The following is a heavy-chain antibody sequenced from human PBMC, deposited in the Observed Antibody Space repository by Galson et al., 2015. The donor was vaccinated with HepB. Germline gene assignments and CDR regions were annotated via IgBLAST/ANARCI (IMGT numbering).Heavy chain of an antibody. CDR2: ISYDGSNK. D-gene: IGHD6-13*01. V-gene: IGHV3-30*18. Sequence: SLRLSCAASGFTFSSYGMHWVRQAPGKGLEWVAVISYDGSNKYYADSVKGRFTISRDNSKNTLYLQMNSLRAEDTAVYYCAKDWEVIAAAGPFDYWGQGTLVTVSS. CDR1: GFTFSSYG. CDR3: AKDWEVIAAAGPFDY. J-gene: IGHJ4*02.